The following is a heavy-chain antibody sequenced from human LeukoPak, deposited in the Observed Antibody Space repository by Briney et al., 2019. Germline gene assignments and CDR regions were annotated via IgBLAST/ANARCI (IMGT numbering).Heavy chain of an antibody. D-gene: IGHD3-22*01. J-gene: IGHJ5*02. Sequence: GGSLRLSCAASGFTFSSYWMHWVRQAPGKGLVWVSRINSDGSSTSYADSVKGRFAISRDNAKNTLYLQMNSLRAEDTAVYYCARATYYYDSSGYYWFDPWGQGTLVTVSS. CDR2: INSDGSST. CDR1: GFTFSSYW. CDR3: ARATYYYDSSGYYWFDP. V-gene: IGHV3-74*01.